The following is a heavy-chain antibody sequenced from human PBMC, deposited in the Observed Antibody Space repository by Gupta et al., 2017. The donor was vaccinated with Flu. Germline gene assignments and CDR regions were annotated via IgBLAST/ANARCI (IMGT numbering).Heavy chain of an antibody. CDR2: ISSNGGST. CDR3: VKLVGLWLGELFY. CDR1: GLTFSSYA. J-gene: IGHJ4*02. Sequence: EVQLLESGGGLVQPGGSLRLSCSASGLTFSSYAMHWVRQAPGKGLEYVSAISSNGGSTYYADSVKGRFTISSDNSKNTLYLQLSRLRAEDAAVYYCVKLVGLWLGELFYWFQGTMVTVSS. V-gene: IGHV3-64D*06. D-gene: IGHD3-10*01.